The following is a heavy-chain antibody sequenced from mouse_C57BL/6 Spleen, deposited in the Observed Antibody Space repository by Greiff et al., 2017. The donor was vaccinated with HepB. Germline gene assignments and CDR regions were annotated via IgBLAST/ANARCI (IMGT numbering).Heavy chain of an antibody. CDR3: ARETTVVTDY. CDR2: IYPGSGST. V-gene: IGHV1-55*01. D-gene: IGHD1-1*01. Sequence: QVQLQQPGAELVKPGASVKMSCKASGYTFPSYWKTWGKQRPGQGLGWIGDIYPGSGSTNYNEKFKSKATLTVDTSSSTAYMQLSSLTSEDSAVYYCARETTVVTDYWGQGTTLTVSS. J-gene: IGHJ2*01. CDR1: GYTFPSYW.